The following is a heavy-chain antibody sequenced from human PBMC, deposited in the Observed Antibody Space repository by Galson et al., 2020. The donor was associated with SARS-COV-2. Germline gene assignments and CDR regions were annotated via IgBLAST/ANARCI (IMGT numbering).Heavy chain of an antibody. V-gene: IGHV4-34*01. D-gene: IGHD4-17*01. CDR2: INHSGST. CDR1: GGSFSGYY. J-gene: IGHJ6*02. Sequence: SETLSLTCAVYGGSFSGYYWSWIRQPPGKGLEWIGEINHSGSTNYNPSLKSRVTISVDTSKNQFFLKLSSVTAADTAVYYCARGPTVTTFYYYYYGMDVWGQGTTVTVSS. CDR3: ARGPTVTTFYYYYYGMDV.